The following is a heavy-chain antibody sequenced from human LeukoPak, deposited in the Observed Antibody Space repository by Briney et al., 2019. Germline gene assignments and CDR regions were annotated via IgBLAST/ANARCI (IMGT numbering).Heavy chain of an antibody. CDR2: LSYGGTNK. J-gene: IGHJ3*01. CDR1: GFTFSDYA. D-gene: IGHD3-3*01. CDR3: ARDRSGYANDAFDF. V-gene: IGHV3-30-3*01. Sequence: GGSLRLSCAASGFTFSDYAMHWVRQAPGKGLEWVAVLSYGGTNKYYADSVKGRFTISRDNSKNAMFLQMNSLRAEDTAVYHCARDRSGYANDAFDFWGQGTMVTVSS.